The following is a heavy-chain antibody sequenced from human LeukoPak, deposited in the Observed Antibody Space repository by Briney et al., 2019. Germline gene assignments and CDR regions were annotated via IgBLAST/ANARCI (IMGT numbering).Heavy chain of an antibody. Sequence: SETLSLACTVSGGSISSSNYYWGWIRQPPEKGLEWIGNIYYSGSTYYNPSLKSRVTISVDTSKNQFSLELSSVTAADTAVYYCASEDYGDFTRLDYWGQGTLVTVSS. CDR2: IYYSGST. CDR1: GGSISSSNYY. CDR3: ASEDYGDFTRLDY. D-gene: IGHD4-17*01. V-gene: IGHV4-39*01. J-gene: IGHJ4*02.